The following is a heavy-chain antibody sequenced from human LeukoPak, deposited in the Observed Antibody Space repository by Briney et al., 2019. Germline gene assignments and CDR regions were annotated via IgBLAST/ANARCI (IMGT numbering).Heavy chain of an antibody. CDR2: INPNSGDT. CDR1: GYTFTGYY. CDR3: ARAGRDGYNWDAFDI. V-gene: IGHV1-2*02. D-gene: IGHD5-24*01. J-gene: IGHJ3*02. Sequence: ASVKVSCKPSGYTFTGYYMHWVRQAPGLGLEWMGWINPNSGDTNYAQKFQGRVTMTRDTSISTAYMELSRLRSDDTAVYYCARAGRDGYNWDAFDIWGQGTMVTVSS.